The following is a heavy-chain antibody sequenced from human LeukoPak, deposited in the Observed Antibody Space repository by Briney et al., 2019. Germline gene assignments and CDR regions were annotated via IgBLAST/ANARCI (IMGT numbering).Heavy chain of an antibody. CDR3: ARGGANYYYYYMDV. Sequence: GGSLRLSCAASGFTFSSYWMSWVRQAPGKGLERVANIKQDGSEKYYVDSVKGRFTISRDNAKNSLYLQMISLRAEDTAVYYCARGGANYYYYYMDVWGKGTTVTVSS. D-gene: IGHD2-15*01. CDR1: GFTFSSYW. V-gene: IGHV3-7*01. CDR2: IKQDGSEK. J-gene: IGHJ6*03.